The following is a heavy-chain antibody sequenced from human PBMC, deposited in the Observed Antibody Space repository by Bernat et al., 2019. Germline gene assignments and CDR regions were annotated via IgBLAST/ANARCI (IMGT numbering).Heavy chain of an antibody. Sequence: QVQLVESGGGVVQPGRSLRLSCAASGFTFSSYAMHWVRQAPGKGLEWVAVISYDGSNKYYADSVKGRFTISRDNSKNTLYLQMNSLRAEDTAVYYCARGGIQPLLSHFDYWGQGTLVTVSS. D-gene: IGHD2-21*02. CDR1: GFTFSSYA. CDR3: ARGGIQPLLSHFDY. J-gene: IGHJ4*02. V-gene: IGHV3-30-3*01. CDR2: ISYDGSNK.